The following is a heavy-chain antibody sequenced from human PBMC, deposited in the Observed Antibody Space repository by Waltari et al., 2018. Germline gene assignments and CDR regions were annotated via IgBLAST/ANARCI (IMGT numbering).Heavy chain of an antibody. J-gene: IGHJ6*03. CDR1: GASISSYY. Sequence: QVQLQESGPGLVKPSETLSLTCTVSGASISSYYWSCIRQPPGKGLEWIGYIYYSGSTNYNPSRKSRVTISVDTSKNQFSLKLSSVTAADTAVYYCARALVPAAISYYYYYMDVWGKGTTVTVSS. CDR2: IYYSGST. D-gene: IGHD2-2*01. V-gene: IGHV4-59*01. CDR3: ARALVPAAISYYYYYMDV.